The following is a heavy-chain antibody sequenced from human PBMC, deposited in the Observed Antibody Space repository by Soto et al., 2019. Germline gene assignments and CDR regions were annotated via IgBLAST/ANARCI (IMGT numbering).Heavy chain of an antibody. J-gene: IGHJ3*01. V-gene: IGHV4-39*01. CDR1: GGSIITFSYY. Sequence: QLQVQESGPGLVKPSETLSLTCTVSGGSIITFSYYWGWIRQPPGKGLEWIWSISYSGSTFYNPSLKSRITISVDANKNKFYLKLSSVTAADTAVFYCASHYPGAFDVWGQGTVVTVSS. CDR3: ASHYPGAFDV. CDR2: ISYSGST.